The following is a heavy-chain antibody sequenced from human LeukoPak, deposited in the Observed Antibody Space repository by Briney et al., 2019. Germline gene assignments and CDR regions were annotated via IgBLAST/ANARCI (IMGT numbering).Heavy chain of an antibody. CDR3: TTGNWGPH. D-gene: IGHD7-27*01. CDR1: GFTFSNYA. V-gene: IGHV3-30-3*01. CDR2: ISYDGSDK. J-gene: IGHJ4*02. Sequence: GGSLRLSCAASGFTFSNYAMHWVRQAPGKGLEWVAVISYDGSDKYYADSVKGRFTISRDNSKNTLYLQMNSLKTEDTAVYYCTTGNWGPHWGQGTLVTVSS.